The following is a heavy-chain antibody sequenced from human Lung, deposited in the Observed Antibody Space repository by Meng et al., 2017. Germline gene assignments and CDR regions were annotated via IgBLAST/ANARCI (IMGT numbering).Heavy chain of an antibody. CDR1: GYTFTGYT. CDR2: INPNSGVT. CDR3: ARFDPRAY. D-gene: IGHD3-9*01. Sequence: QVQLVQSGAEVKKTGVLVKVSCKASGYTFTGYTIHWVRQAPGPGLEWMGRINPNSGVTNYAQKFEGRVTMTRDTSISTAYMELSRLRSDDTAVYYCARFDPRAYWGQGTLVTVSS. J-gene: IGHJ4*02. V-gene: IGHV1-2*06.